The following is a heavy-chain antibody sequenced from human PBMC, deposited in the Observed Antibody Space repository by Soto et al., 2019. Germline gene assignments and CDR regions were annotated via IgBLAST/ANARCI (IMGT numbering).Heavy chain of an antibody. Sequence: ASLKISCQGSGYNFASFWIGWVRQTPGKGLEWMGIIFPSDSDTRYSPSFQGQVTMSVDKSINTAYLQWSSLEASDTAIYYCARHGSIGARLNYFDPWGQGTQVTASS. CDR3: ARHGSIGARLNYFDP. D-gene: IGHD6-6*01. J-gene: IGHJ5*02. CDR2: IFPSDSDT. CDR1: GYNFASFW. V-gene: IGHV5-51*01.